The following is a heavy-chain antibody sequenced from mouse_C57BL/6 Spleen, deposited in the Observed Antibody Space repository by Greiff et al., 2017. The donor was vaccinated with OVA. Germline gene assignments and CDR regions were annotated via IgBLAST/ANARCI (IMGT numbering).Heavy chain of an antibody. CDR3: ARGSYETY. Sequence: VQLQQSGPELVKPGDSVKISCKASGYAFSSSWVNWVKQRPGKGLEWIGRIYPGDGDTNYNGKFKGKATLTADNSSSTAYMQLSSLTSEDSAVYFCARGSYETYWGKGTLVTVSA. CDR1: GYAFSSSW. CDR2: IYPGDGDT. J-gene: IGHJ3*01. V-gene: IGHV1-82*01. D-gene: IGHD2-12*01.